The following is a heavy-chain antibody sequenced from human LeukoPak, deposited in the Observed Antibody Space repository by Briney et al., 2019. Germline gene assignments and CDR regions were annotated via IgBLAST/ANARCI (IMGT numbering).Heavy chain of an antibody. J-gene: IGHJ4*02. CDR1: GYTFTRHA. CDR2: INAGNGDT. D-gene: IGHD4-17*01. CDR3: ATVTRGTTLGH. Sequence: ASVKVSCKASGYTFTRHAIHWARQAPGQRLEWMGWINAGNGDTKYSQKFQGRVTFTGDTSASTAYMELSSLKSEDTAVYYCATVTRGTTLGHWGQGTLVTVSS. V-gene: IGHV1-3*01.